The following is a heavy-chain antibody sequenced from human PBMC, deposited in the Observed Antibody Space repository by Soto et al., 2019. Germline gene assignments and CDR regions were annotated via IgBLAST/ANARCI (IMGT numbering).Heavy chain of an antibody. J-gene: IGHJ4*02. CDR1: GYTFTGYY. V-gene: IGHV1-2*04. D-gene: IGHD2-15*01. CDR2: INPNSGGT. CDR3: GREGCSGGSCPPLN. Sequence: QVQLVQSGAEVKKPGASVKVSCKASGYTFTGYYMHWVRQAPGQGLEWMGWINPNSGGTNYAQKFQGWAPMTGDPPISTAYRERSRLRSAATAVYYCGREGCSGGSCPPLNWGQGTLVTVSS.